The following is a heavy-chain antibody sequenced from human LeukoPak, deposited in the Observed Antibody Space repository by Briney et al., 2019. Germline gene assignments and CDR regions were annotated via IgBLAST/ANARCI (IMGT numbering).Heavy chain of an antibody. CDR1: GYTFTGYY. Sequence: ASVKVSCKASGYTFTGYYMHWVRQAPGQGLEWMGWINPNSGGTNYAQKFQGWVTMTRDTSISTAYMELSRLRSEDTAVYYCTRQAYYDFWSGPIVWGQGTLVTVSS. CDR3: TRQAYYDFWSGPIV. V-gene: IGHV1-2*04. D-gene: IGHD3-3*01. CDR2: INPNSGGT. J-gene: IGHJ4*02.